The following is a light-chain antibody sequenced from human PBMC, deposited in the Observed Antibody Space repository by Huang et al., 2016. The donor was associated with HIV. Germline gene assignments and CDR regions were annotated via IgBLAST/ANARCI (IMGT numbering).Light chain of an antibody. Sequence: AIRMTQSPSSLSASTGDRVNITCRASQDINNFLAWYQQKPGKAPNLLIYAASILETGAPSRLSGSGSGTEFNLSISCLQSEDFATYYCQQYYSYRTFGQGTQVEIK. CDR2: AAS. CDR1: QDINNF. CDR3: QQYYSYRT. J-gene: IGKJ1*01. V-gene: IGKV1-8*01.